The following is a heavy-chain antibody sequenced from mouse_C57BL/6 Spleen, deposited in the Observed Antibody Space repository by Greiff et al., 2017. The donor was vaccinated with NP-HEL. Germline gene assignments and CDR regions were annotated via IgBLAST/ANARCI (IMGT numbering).Heavy chain of an antibody. Sequence: EVKLQESGPGLVKPSQSLSLTCSVTGYSITSGYYWNWIRQFPGNKLEWMGYISYDGSNNYNPSLKNRISITRDTSKNQFFLKLNSVTTEDTATYYCARLFYYFDYWGQGTTLTVSS. CDR3: ARLFYYFDY. J-gene: IGHJ2*01. V-gene: IGHV3-6*01. CDR1: GYSITSGYY. CDR2: ISYDGSN.